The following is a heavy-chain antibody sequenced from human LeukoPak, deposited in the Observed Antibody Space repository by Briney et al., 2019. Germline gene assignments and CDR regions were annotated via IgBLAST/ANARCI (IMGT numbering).Heavy chain of an antibody. D-gene: IGHD2-2*01. CDR3: ARQYIVVVPAAIVY. CDR2: IYYSGST. CDR1: GGSISSGGYY. Sequence: PSETLSLTCTVSGGSISSGGYYWSWIRQHPGKGLEWIGYIYYSGSTYYNPSLKSRVTISVDTSKNQFSLKLSSVTAADTAVYYCARQYIVVVPAAIVYWGQGTLVTVSS. J-gene: IGHJ4*02. V-gene: IGHV4-31*03.